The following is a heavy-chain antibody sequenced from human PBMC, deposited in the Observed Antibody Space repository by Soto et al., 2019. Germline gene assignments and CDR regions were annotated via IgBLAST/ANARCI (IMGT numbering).Heavy chain of an antibody. V-gene: IGHV4-34*01. CDR1: GGSFSGYY. J-gene: IGHJ5*02. CDR2: INHSGST. D-gene: IGHD3-10*01. Sequence: SETLSLTCAVYGGSFSGYYWSWIRQPPGKGLEWIGEINHSGSTNYNPSLKSQVTISVDTSKNQFSLKVSSVTAADTAVYYCARAVKYYYGSGLNWFDPWGQGTLVTVSS. CDR3: ARAVKYYYGSGLNWFDP.